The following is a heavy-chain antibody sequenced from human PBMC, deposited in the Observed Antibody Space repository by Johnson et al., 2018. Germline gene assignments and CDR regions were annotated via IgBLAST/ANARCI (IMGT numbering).Heavy chain of an antibody. CDR2: INHSGST. CDR3: ARVYYYDSSAFDAFDI. Sequence: QVQLQQWSAALLKPSETXSLTCAVYGGSFSGYYWSWIRQPPGKGLEWIGEINHSGSTNYNPSLKSRVTISVDTSKNKFSLKLSSVTAADTAVYYLARVYYYDSSAFDAFDIWGQGTMVTVSS. CDR1: GGSFSGYY. V-gene: IGHV4-34*01. D-gene: IGHD3-22*01. J-gene: IGHJ3*02.